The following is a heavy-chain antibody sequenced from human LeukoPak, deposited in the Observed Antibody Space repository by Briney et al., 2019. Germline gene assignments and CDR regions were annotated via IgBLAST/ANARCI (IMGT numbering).Heavy chain of an antibody. D-gene: IGHD3-3*01. CDR2: IYYSGST. J-gene: IGHJ6*03. CDR1: GGSISSSSYY. CDR3: ARSAAYYNFWTGYYDALYYMEV. Sequence: SETLSLTCTVSGGSISSSSYYWGWIRQPPGKGLEWIGSIYYSGSTYYNPSLKSRVTISVDTSKNQFSLKLSSVTAADTAVYYCARSAAYYNFWTGYYDALYYMEVWGKGTTVTVSS. V-gene: IGHV4-39*07.